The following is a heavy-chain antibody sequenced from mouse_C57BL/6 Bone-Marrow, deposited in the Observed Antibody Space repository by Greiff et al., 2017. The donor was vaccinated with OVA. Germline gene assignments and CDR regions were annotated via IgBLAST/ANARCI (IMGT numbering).Heavy chain of an antibody. J-gene: IGHJ3*01. CDR1: GFTFTDYY. CDR3: ARAAPFYGSSPAWFAY. D-gene: IGHD1-1*01. CDR2: IRNKANGYTS. Sequence: EVQGVESGGGLVQPGGSLSLSCAASGFTFTDYYMSWVRQPPGKALEWLGFIRNKANGYTSEYSASVKGRFTISRDTSQSILYLQMNALRAEDSATYYCARAAPFYGSSPAWFAYWGQGTLVTVSA. V-gene: IGHV7-3*01.